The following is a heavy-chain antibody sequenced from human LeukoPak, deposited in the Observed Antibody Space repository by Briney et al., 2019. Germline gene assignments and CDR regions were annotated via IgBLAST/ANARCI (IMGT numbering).Heavy chain of an antibody. CDR1: GYTFTGYY. Sequence: ASVKVSCKASGYTFTGYYMHWVRQAPGQGLEWMGWINPNSGGTNYAQKFQGRVTMTRDTSISTAYMELSRLRSDDTAVYYCAREEAGDDGYRIDYWGQGTLVTVSS. CDR3: AREEAGDDGYRIDY. CDR2: INPNSGGT. D-gene: IGHD5-24*01. J-gene: IGHJ4*02. V-gene: IGHV1-2*02.